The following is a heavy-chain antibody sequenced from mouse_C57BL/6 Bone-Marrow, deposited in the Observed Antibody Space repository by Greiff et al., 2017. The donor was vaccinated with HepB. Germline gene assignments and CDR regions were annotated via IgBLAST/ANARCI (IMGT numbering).Heavy chain of an antibody. V-gene: IGHV1-55*01. D-gene: IGHD2-1*01. Sequence: QVQLQQSGAELVKPGASVKMSCKASGYTFTSYWITWVKQRPGQGLEWIGDIYPGSGSTNYNEKFKSKATLTVDTSSGTAYMQLSSLTSEDSAVYYCARGSYGNFYWYFDVWGTGTTVTVSS. CDR2: IYPGSGST. CDR3: ARGSYGNFYWYFDV. J-gene: IGHJ1*03. CDR1: GYTFTSYW.